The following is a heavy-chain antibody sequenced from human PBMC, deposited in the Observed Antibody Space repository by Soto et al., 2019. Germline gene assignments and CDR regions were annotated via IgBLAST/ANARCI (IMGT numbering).Heavy chain of an antibody. V-gene: IGHV1-18*01. D-gene: IGHD2-21*02. Sequence: ASEKVSCKASGYTFTSHGINRVRQAPGQGPEWKGWISAYNGNTNYAQKQQGRVTITTDTSTSTACMKMRSLRTDDTAVYYCARSGDPHYLDYWGQGALVTVSS. CDR2: ISAYNGNT. CDR3: ARSGDPHYLDY. J-gene: IGHJ4*02. CDR1: GYTFTSHG.